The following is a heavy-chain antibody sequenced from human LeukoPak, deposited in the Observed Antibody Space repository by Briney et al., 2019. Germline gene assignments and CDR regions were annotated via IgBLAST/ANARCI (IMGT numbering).Heavy chain of an antibody. D-gene: IGHD1-26*01. CDR2: INAGNGNT. CDR1: GYTFTSYA. V-gene: IGHV1-3*01. J-gene: IGHJ5*02. Sequence: ASVKVSCKASGYTFTSYAISWVRQAPGQRLEWMGWINAGNGNTKYSQKFQGRVTITRDTSASTAYMELSSLRSEDTAVYYCARDRRVGASGGYWFDPWGQGTLVTVSS. CDR3: ARDRRVGASGGYWFDP.